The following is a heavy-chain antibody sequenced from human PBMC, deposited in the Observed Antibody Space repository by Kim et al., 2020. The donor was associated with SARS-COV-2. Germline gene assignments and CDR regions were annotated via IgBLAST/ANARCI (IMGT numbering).Heavy chain of an antibody. J-gene: IGHJ3*02. Sequence: GGSLRLSCAGSGFTFSSYGMHWVRQAPGKGLVWVSRVNRDGSTTTYADSVKGRFTISRDNAKSTLYLQMNSLRAEDTAVYYCARVHPTILVRAFDIWGQGTMVTVSS. CDR1: GFTFSSYG. CDR3: ARVHPTILVRAFDI. V-gene: IGHV3-74*01. CDR2: VNRDGSTT. D-gene: IGHD3-22*01.